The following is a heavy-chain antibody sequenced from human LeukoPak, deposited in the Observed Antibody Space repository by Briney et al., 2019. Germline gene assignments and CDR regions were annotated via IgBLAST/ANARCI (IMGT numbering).Heavy chain of an antibody. D-gene: IGHD1-26*01. CDR3: ARGRVGYYYYYYMDV. V-gene: IGHV4-61*02. J-gene: IGHJ6*03. Sequence: PSQTLSLTCTVSGGSISSGTYYWNWIRQPAGKGLEWIGRTYTSGSTNYNPSLKSRVTISVDTSKNQFSLKLSSVTAADTAVYYCARGRVGYYYYYYMDVWGKGTAVTVSS. CDR1: GGSISSGTYY. CDR2: TYTSGST.